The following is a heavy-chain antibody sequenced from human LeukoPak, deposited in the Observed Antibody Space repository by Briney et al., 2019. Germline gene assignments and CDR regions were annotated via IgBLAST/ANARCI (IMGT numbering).Heavy chain of an antibody. D-gene: IGHD3-16*01. J-gene: IGHJ5*01. V-gene: IGHV4-34*01. Sequence: KTSETLSLTCVVYGGSFSGYYWSWIRQPPGRGLEWIGEINHSGSTNYNPSLKSRVTISVDTSKNQFSLKLSSVTAADTAVYYCARRRGYYDYGWGSLRPNWFGPWGQGTLVTVSS. CDR1: GGSFSGYY. CDR2: INHSGST. CDR3: ARRRGYYDYGWGSLRPNWFGP.